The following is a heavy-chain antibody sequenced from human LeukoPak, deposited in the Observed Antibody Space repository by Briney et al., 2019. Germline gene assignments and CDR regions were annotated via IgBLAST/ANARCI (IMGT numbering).Heavy chain of an antibody. Sequence: GASVKVSCKASGGTFSSYAISWVRQAPGQGLEWMGGIIPIFGTANYAQKFQGRVTITADKSTSTAYMELSSLRSEDTAVYYCARFVAAARAVAGTVFDYWGQGTLVTVSS. CDR2: IIPIFGTA. CDR3: ARFVAAARAVAGTVFDY. D-gene: IGHD6-19*01. J-gene: IGHJ4*02. V-gene: IGHV1-69*06. CDR1: GGTFSSYA.